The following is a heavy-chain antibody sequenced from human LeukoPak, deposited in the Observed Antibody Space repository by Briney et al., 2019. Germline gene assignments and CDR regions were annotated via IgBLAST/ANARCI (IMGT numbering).Heavy chain of an antibody. V-gene: IGHV3-7*04. J-gene: IGHJ4*02. D-gene: IGHD6-19*01. CDR2: IKQDGSAK. CDR3: ARQVVAGDRGDY. CDR1: GFTFSSYW. Sequence: PGESLRLSCAASGFTFSSYWMSWVRQAPGKGLEWVANIKQDGSAKYYVDSVKGRFTISRDNAKNSLYLQMNSMRAEDTAVYYCARQVVAGDRGDYWGQGTLVTVSS.